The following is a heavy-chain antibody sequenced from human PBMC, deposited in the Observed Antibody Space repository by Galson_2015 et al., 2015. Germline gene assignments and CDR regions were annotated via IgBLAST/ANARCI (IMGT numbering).Heavy chain of an antibody. D-gene: IGHD6-19*01. J-gene: IGHJ6*02. CDR3: ARDSSGYYYYYYGMDV. V-gene: IGHV7-4-1*02. CDR2: INTNTGNP. CDR1: GYTFTSYA. Sequence: SVKVSCKASGYTFTSYAMNWVRQAPGQGLEWMGWINTNTGNPTYAQGFTGRFVFSLDTSVSTAYLQISSLKAEDTAVYYCARDSSGYYYYYYGMDVWGQGTTVTVSS.